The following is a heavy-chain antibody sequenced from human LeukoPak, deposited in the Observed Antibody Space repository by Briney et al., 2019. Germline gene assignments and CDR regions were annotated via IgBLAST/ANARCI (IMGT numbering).Heavy chain of an antibody. J-gene: IGHJ4*02. Sequence: ASVKVSCKVSGYTLTELSMHWVRQAPGNGLEWMGGFDPEDGETIYAQKFQGRVTMTEDTSTDTAYMELSSLRSEDTAVYYCATKTYYYDSSGYFSLPDYWGQGTLVTVSS. CDR2: FDPEDGET. CDR3: ATKTYYYDSSGYFSLPDY. D-gene: IGHD3-22*01. CDR1: GYTLTELS. V-gene: IGHV1-24*01.